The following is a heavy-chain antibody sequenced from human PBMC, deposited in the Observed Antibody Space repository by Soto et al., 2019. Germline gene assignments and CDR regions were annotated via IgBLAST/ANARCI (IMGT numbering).Heavy chain of an antibody. CDR3: ARDVGYTGYHRGGYFDY. CDR2: IYYTGSS. J-gene: IGHJ4*02. CDR1: GDSIGSGGYY. V-gene: IGHV4-31*03. D-gene: IGHD5-12*01. Sequence: QVQLQESGPRLVKPSQTLSLTCSVSGDSIGSGGYYWSWIRQAPGKGLEWIGYIYYTGSSNYNPSIKSRVNLSLDPSKNQFSLRLRSVTAADTAVYYCARDVGYTGYHRGGYFDYWGQGTVVTVSS.